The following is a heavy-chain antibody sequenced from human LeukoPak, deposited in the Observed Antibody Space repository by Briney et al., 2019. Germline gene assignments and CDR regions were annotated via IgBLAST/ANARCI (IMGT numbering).Heavy chain of an antibody. D-gene: IGHD3-10*01. V-gene: IGHV3-48*01. Sequence: GGSLRLSCAASGVTFSSYSMNWVRQAPGKGLEWVSYISSSSSTIYYADSVKGRFTISRDNAKNSLYLQMNSLRAEDTAVYYCARSLRGFPDAFDIWGQGTMVTVSS. J-gene: IGHJ3*02. CDR2: ISSSSSTI. CDR1: GVTFSSYS. CDR3: ARSLRGFPDAFDI.